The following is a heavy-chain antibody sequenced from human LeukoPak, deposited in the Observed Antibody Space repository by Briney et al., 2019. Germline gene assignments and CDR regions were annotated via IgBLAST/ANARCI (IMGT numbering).Heavy chain of an antibody. CDR2: FDPEDGET. D-gene: IGHD3-22*01. J-gene: IGHJ4*02. V-gene: IGHV1-24*01. CDR3: ATAPKVIYLLSSFDY. Sequence: ASVKVSCKVSGHTLTELSMHWVRQAPGKGLEWMGGFDPEDGETIYAQKFQGRVTMTEDTSTDTAYMELSSLRSEDTAVYYCATAPKVIYLLSSFDYWGQGTLVTVSS. CDR1: GHTLTELS.